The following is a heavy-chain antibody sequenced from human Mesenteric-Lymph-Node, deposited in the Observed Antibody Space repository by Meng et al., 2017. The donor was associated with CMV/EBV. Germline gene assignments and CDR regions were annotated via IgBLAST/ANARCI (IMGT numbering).Heavy chain of an antibody. CDR2: ISSSSSLI. CDR3: ARGLYCSSTSCYPDAFDI. CDR1: GFAFSTYS. V-gene: IGHV3-21*01. J-gene: IGHJ3*02. D-gene: IGHD2-2*01. Sequence: GESLKISCAASGFAFSTYSMNWVRQAPGKGLEWVSSISSSSSLIYYADSMKGRFTISRDNAKNSLYLQMNSLRAEDTAVYYCARGLYCSSTSCYPDAFDIWGQGTMVTVSS.